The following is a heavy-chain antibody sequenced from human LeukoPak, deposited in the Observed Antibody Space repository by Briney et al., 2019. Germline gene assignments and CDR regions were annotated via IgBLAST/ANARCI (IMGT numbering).Heavy chain of an antibody. V-gene: IGHV4-34*01. J-gene: IGHJ6*03. CDR3: ARLFNLWGRYMDV. Sequence: PSETLSLTCAVYGGSFSGYYWSWIRQPPGKGLEWIGEINHSGSTNYNPSLKSRVTISVDTSKNQFSLKLRSVTAADTAVYYCARLFNLWGRYMDVRSKGTTVTVSS. D-gene: IGHD3-16*01. CDR1: GGSFSGYY. CDR2: INHSGST.